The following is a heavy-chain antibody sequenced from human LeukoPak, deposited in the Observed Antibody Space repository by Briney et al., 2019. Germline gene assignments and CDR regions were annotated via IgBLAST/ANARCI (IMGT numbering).Heavy chain of an antibody. Sequence: LPGGSLRLSCAASGFTFSSYAMSGVPAAPRERGELFSAMSGSGGSTYYADSVKGRFTITRDNSKNTLYLQMNSLRAEDTAVYYCAKDRKVAYWGQGTLVTVSS. CDR2: MSGSGGST. J-gene: IGHJ4*02. CDR1: GFTFSSYA. CDR3: AKDRKVAY. V-gene: IGHV3-23*01.